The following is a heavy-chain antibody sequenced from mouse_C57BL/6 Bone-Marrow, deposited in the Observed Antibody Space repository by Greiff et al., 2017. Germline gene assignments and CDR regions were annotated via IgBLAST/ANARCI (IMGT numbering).Heavy chain of an antibody. CDR1: GYTFTDYY. Sequence: EVQLQQSGPELVKPGASMKISCKASGYTFTDYYMNWVKQSHGKSLEWIGDINPNNGGTSYNQKFKGKATLTVDKSSSTAYMELRSLTSEDSAVYYCARSRALDSSGYTFAYWGQGTLVTVSA. J-gene: IGHJ3*01. D-gene: IGHD3-2*02. CDR2: INPNNGGT. CDR3: ARSRALDSSGYTFAY. V-gene: IGHV1-26*01.